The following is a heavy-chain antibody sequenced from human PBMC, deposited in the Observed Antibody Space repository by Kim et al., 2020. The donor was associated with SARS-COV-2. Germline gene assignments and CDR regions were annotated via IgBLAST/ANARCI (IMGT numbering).Heavy chain of an antibody. CDR1: GSSVRSSY. Sequence: GGSLRLSCAVSGSSVRSSYMTWVRQAPGKGLEWVSAIHDAGSTYYADSVKGRFTISRDIPQDTLYLQMNSLRAEDTAVYYCSSSTVGAYFDYWGQGSLVTVSS. CDR2: IHDAGST. V-gene: IGHV3-53*01. CDR3: SSSTVGAYFDY. J-gene: IGHJ4*02. D-gene: IGHD1-26*01.